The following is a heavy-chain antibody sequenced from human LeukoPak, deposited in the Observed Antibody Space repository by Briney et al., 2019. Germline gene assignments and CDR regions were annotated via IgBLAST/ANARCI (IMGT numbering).Heavy chain of an antibody. CDR2: INQYGSEK. Sequence: PGGSLRLSCAASGFTSSGHWMSWVRQAPGQGLEWVANINQYGSEKYYVDSVKGRFTISRDNAKNSLYLQMNSLRAEDTAVYYCARSYGNYAGCLDYWGQGTLVIVSS. D-gene: IGHD4-11*01. CDR3: ARSYGNYAGCLDY. CDR1: GFTSSGHW. V-gene: IGHV3-7*01. J-gene: IGHJ4*02.